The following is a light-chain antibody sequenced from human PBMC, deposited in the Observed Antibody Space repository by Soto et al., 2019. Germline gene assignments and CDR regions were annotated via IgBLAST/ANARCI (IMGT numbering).Light chain of an antibody. CDR1: QSISSY. Sequence: DIQMTQSPSSLSATVGDRVTITCRASQSISSYLNWYQQKPGKAPKFLIYVASSLQSGVPSRFSGSGSGTDFTLTISSLQPEDFATYYCQQANSFPLTFGGGTKVDI. V-gene: IGKV1-39*01. J-gene: IGKJ4*01. CDR2: VAS. CDR3: QQANSFPLT.